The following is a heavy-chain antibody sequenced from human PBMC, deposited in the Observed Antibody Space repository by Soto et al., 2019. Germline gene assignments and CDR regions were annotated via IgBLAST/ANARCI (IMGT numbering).Heavy chain of an antibody. CDR3: AKADYDILTGYYSAFHI. CDR2: IWYDGSNK. J-gene: IGHJ3*02. CDR1: GFTFSSYG. V-gene: IGHV3-33*06. Sequence: QVQLVESGGGVVQPGRSLRLSCAASGFTFSSYGMHWVRQAPGKGLEWVAVIWYDGSNKYYADSVKGRFTISRDNSKNTLYLQMKSLRAEDTAVYYCAKADYDILTGYYSAFHIWGQGTMVTVSS. D-gene: IGHD3-9*01.